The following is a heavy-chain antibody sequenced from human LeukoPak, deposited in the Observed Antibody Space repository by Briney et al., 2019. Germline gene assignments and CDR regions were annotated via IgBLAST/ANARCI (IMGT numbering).Heavy chain of an antibody. J-gene: IGHJ4*02. CDR2: IRYDGSNK. Sequence: GGSLRLSCAASGFTFSSYGMHWVRQAPGKGLEWVAFIRYDGSNKYYADSVKGRFTISRDNSKNTLYLQMNSLRAGDTAVYYCAKDRATVVTFDYWGQGTLVTVSS. V-gene: IGHV3-30*02. CDR1: GFTFSSYG. CDR3: AKDRATVVTFDY. D-gene: IGHD4-23*01.